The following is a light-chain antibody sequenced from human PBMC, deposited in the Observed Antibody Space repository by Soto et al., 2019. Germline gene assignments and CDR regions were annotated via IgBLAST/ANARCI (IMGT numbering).Light chain of an antibody. Sequence: SSLTQPRSVSGSPGQSVTISCPGNSSDVGGYNYVSWYQQHPGKAPKLMIYDVSKRPSGVPDRFSGSKSGNTASLTISGLQAEDEADYYCCSYAGSSGYVFGTGTKVTVL. V-gene: IGLV2-11*01. CDR1: SSDVGGYNY. CDR3: CSYAGSSGYV. CDR2: DVS. J-gene: IGLJ1*01.